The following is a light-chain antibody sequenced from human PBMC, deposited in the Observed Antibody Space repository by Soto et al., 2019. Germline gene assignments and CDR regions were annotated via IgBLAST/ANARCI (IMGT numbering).Light chain of an antibody. J-gene: IGLJ1*01. Sequence: QSVLTQPPSVSGAPGQRVTISCTGSSSNIGAGYDVHWYRQLPGAAPKFLISDSNNRASGVPDRFSVSKSGASASLAITGLRAEDEGDYFCQSYGTSLSGLYVFGTGTKLTVL. CDR2: DSN. V-gene: IGLV1-40*01. CDR3: QSYGTSLSGLYV. CDR1: SSNIGAGYD.